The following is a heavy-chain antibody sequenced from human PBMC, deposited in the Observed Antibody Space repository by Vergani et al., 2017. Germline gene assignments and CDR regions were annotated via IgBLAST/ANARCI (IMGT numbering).Heavy chain of an antibody. V-gene: IGHV4-61*10. CDR1: GGSVRTSIGYY. CDR2: IFSSGST. Sequence: QVQLQESGPGLVKPSQTLSLSCTVSGGSVRTSIGYYWTWIRQPAGKTLEWIGEIFSSGSTNYNPSLKSRVTISVDTSKNQFSLKLSSVTAADTAVYYCARERIAAAVNWFDPWGQGTLVTVSS. D-gene: IGHD6-13*01. J-gene: IGHJ5*02. CDR3: ARERIAAAVNWFDP.